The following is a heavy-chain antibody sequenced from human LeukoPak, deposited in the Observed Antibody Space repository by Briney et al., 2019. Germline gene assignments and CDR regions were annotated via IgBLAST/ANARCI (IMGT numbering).Heavy chain of an antibody. V-gene: IGHV3-9*01. CDR2: ISWNSGGI. Sequence: GGSLRLSCAASGFTFDDYAMHWVRQAPGKGLEWVSGISWNSGGIGYADSVKGRFTISRDNAKNSPYLQMNSLRAEDTAVYYCARVGTVITFPPDYWGQGTLVTVSS. CDR1: GFTFDDYA. CDR3: ARVGTVITFPPDY. J-gene: IGHJ4*02. D-gene: IGHD3-16*01.